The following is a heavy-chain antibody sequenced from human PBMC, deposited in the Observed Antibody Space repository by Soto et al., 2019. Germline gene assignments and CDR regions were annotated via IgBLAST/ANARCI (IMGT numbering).Heavy chain of an antibody. D-gene: IGHD6-19*01. CDR3: ARVAVAGAREYYFDY. CDR1: GGSISSGDYY. J-gene: IGHJ4*02. V-gene: IGHV4-30-4*01. Sequence: PSETLSLTCTVSGGSISSGDYYWSWIRQPPGKGLEWIGYIYYSGSTYYNPSLKSRVTISVDTSKNQFSLKLSSVTAADTAVYYCARVAVAGAREYYFDYWGQGTLVTVSS. CDR2: IYYSGST.